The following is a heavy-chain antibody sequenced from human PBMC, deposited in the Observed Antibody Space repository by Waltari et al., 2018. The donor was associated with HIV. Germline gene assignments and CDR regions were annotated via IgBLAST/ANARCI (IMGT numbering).Heavy chain of an antibody. CDR3: AHDSSGYYYGSYYYYYGMDV. V-gene: IGHV1-69*06. CDR2: IIPIFGTA. J-gene: IGHJ6*02. D-gene: IGHD3-22*01. Sequence: VQLVQSGAEVKKPGSSVKVSCKASGGTFSSYAISWVRQAPGQGLEWMGGIIPIFGTANYAQKFQGRVTSTAEKSTSTAYMELSSLRSEDTAVYYCAHDSSGYYYGSYYYYYGMDVWGQGTTVTVSS. CDR1: GGTFSSYA.